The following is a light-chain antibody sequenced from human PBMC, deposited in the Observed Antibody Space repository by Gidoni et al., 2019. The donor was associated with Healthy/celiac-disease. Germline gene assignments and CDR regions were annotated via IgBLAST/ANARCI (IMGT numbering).Light chain of an antibody. V-gene: IGKV1-6*01. CDR3: LQDYNYPLT. Sequence: AIQMTQSPSSLSASVGDRVTITCRASQGIRNDLGWYQQKPGQAPKLLIYAASSLQSGVPSRFSGSGSGTDFTLTISSLQPEDFAPYYCLQDYNYPLTFGGGTKVEIK. CDR1: QGIRND. J-gene: IGKJ4*01. CDR2: AAS.